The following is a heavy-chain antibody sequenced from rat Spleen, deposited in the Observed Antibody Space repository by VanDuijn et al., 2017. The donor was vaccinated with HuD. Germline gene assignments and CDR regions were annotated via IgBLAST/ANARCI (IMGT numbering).Heavy chain of an antibody. CDR1: GFTFSDYY. CDR3: AREAFGVDY. V-gene: IGHV5-29*01. Sequence: EVQLVESDGGLVQPGRSLKLSCAASGFTFSDYYMAWVRQAPTKGLEWVATISYDGSSTYYRDSVKGRFTISRDNAKSTLYLQMDSLRSEDTATYYCAREAFGVDYWGQGVMVTVSS. D-gene: IGHD4-3*01. J-gene: IGHJ2*01. CDR2: ISYDGSST.